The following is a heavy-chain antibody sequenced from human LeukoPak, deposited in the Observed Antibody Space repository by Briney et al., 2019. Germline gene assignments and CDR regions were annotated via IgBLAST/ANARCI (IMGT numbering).Heavy chain of an antibody. CDR3: AMFIAATRYRWFDP. CDR1: GFTVSSNY. V-gene: IGHV3-53*01. J-gene: IGHJ5*02. Sequence: GGSLRLSCAASGFTVSSNYMSWVRQAPGKGLEWVSVIYSGGSTYYADSVKGRFTISRDNSKNTLYLQMNSLRAEDTAVYYCAMFIAATRYRWFDPWGQGTLVTVSS. CDR2: IYSGGST. D-gene: IGHD2-15*01.